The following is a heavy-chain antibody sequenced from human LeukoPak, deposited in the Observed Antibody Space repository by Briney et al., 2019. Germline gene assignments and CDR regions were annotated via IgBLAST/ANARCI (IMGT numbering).Heavy chain of an antibody. D-gene: IGHD5-12*01. J-gene: IGHJ4*02. CDR1: GGSISSGGYC. CDR2: IYYSGST. V-gene: IGHV4-31*03. CDR3: ARHRGYSGYDSPYYFDY. Sequence: SETLSLTCTVSGGSISSGGYCWSWIRQHPGKGLEWIGYIYYSGSTYYNLSLKSRVTISVDTSKNQFSLKLSSVTAADTAVYYCARHRGYSGYDSPYYFDYWGQGTLVTVSS.